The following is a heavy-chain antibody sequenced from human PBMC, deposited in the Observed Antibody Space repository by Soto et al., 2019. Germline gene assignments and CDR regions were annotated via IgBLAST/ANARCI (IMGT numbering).Heavy chain of an antibody. Sequence: SETLSLTCAVYGGSFSGYYWSWIRQPPGKGLEWIGEINHSGSTNYNPSLKSRVTISVDMSKNQFSLKLSSVTAADTAVYYCPTEARGDYYYYGMDVWGQGTTVTVSS. J-gene: IGHJ6*02. CDR2: INHSGST. V-gene: IGHV4-34*01. CDR3: PTEARGDYYYYGMDV. CDR1: GGSFSGYY.